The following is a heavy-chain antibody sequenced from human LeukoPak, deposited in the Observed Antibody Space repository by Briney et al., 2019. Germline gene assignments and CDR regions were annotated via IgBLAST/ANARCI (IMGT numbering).Heavy chain of an antibody. J-gene: IGHJ4*02. V-gene: IGHV3-30*18. CDR1: GFTFSSYG. D-gene: IGHD3-3*01. CDR2: ISYDGSNK. CDR3: AKAYTIFADYFDY. Sequence: GGSLRLSCAASGFTFSSYGMHWVRQAPGKGLEWVAVISYDGSNKYYADSVKGRFTISRDNAKNSLYLQMNSLRAEDTALYYCAKAYTIFADYFDYWGQGTLVTVSS.